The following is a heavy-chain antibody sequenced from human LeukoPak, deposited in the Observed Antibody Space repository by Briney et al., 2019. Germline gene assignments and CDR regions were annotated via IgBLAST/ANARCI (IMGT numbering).Heavy chain of an antibody. D-gene: IGHD6-13*01. V-gene: IGHV6-1*01. CDR3: ARAAAAKGAFGY. CDR2: TYYRSKWFN. Sequence: SQTLSLTCAISGDSVSSNSAAWNWLRQSPSRGLEWLGRTYYRSKWFNDYAVSVKSRITINPDTSKNQFSLQLNSVTPEDTAVYYCARAAAAKGAFGYWGQGTLVTVSS. J-gene: IGHJ4*02. CDR1: GDSVSSNSAA.